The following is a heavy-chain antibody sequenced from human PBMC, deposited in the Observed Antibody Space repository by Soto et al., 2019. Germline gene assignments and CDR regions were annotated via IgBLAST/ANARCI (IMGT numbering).Heavy chain of an antibody. Sequence: PGGSLRLSCTGSGFTFSSYAMHWVRQAPGKGLEWVAVISYDGSNKYYADSVKGRFTISRDNSKNTLYLQMNSLRAEDTAVYYCARGGACFNPGRCYGFDYWGQGTLVTVSS. J-gene: IGHJ4*02. CDR3: ARGGACFNPGRCYGFDY. CDR2: ISYDGSNK. CDR1: GFTFSSYA. D-gene: IGHD3-16*01. V-gene: IGHV3-30-3*01.